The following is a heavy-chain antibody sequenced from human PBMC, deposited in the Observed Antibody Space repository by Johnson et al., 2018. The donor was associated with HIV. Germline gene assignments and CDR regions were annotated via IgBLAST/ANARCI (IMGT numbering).Heavy chain of an antibody. CDR2: ISYDGSNK. Sequence: QVQLVESGGGVVQPGRSLRVSCGASGFTFSSYDMHWVRQAPGKGLEWVAVISYDGSNKYYADSVKGRFNISRDNSKNTLYLQMNSLRAEDSALYYCGKPPSMGADAFDVWGQGTMVTVSS. D-gene: IGHD3-16*01. CDR3: GKPPSMGADAFDV. J-gene: IGHJ3*01. V-gene: IGHV3-30*18. CDR1: GFTFSSYD.